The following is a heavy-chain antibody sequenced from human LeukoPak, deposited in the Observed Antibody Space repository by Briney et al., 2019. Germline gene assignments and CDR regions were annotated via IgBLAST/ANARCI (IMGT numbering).Heavy chain of an antibody. D-gene: IGHD3-22*01. V-gene: IGHV3-21*01. Sequence: GGSLRLSCAPSGFTFRGYSMNWVCEGPGRGLEWVSPISSSSYIYYADSVKGRFTISRDNAKNSLYLQMNSLRAEDTAVYYCARDSSPVDSSGYHAFDIWGQGTMVTVSS. CDR1: GFTFRGYS. CDR3: ARDSSPVDSSGYHAFDI. CDR2: ISSSSYI. J-gene: IGHJ3*02.